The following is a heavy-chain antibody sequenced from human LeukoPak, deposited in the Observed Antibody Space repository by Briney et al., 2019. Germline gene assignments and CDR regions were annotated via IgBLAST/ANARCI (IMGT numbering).Heavy chain of an antibody. D-gene: IGHD2-15*01. Sequence: PGGSLGLSCAASGFTVSSDYMSWVRQAPGKGLEWVSVIYSGGSTYYADSVKGRFTISRDNSKNTLYLQMNSLRAEDTAVYYCALLGCSGGSCYGRYYFDYWGQGTLVTVSS. CDR3: ALLGCSGGSCYGRYYFDY. V-gene: IGHV3-53*01. CDR1: GFTVSSDY. CDR2: IYSGGST. J-gene: IGHJ4*02.